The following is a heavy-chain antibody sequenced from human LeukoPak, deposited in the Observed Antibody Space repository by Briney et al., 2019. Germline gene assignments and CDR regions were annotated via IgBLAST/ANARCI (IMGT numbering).Heavy chain of an antibody. D-gene: IGHD5-24*01. CDR1: GVSIRSSNNF. CDR3: ARHEEEDGYNAKTFDF. Sequence: PSETLSLTCTVSGVSIRSSNNFWGWNRQPPGKGLEWIGCMHYSGTTYYIPSLRSRATISVDTSKNQFSLKLSSVTAADTAVYYCARHEEEDGYNAKTFDFWGQGTLVTVSS. V-gene: IGHV4-39*01. J-gene: IGHJ4*02. CDR2: MHYSGTT.